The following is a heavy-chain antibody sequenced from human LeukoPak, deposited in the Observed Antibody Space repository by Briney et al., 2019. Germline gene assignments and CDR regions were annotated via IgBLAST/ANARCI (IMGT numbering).Heavy chain of an antibody. CDR3: ARDSSRGSGSYPDY. CDR1: GFTFSSFE. Sequence: GGSLRLSCAASGFTFSSFEMNWVRQAPGKGLESIAYISSSGGTIFYADSVEGRFTISRDNAKNSLYLQMNSLRAEDTAVYYCARDSSRGSGSYPDYWGQGTLVTVSS. V-gene: IGHV3-48*03. J-gene: IGHJ4*02. CDR2: ISSSGGTI. D-gene: IGHD3-10*01.